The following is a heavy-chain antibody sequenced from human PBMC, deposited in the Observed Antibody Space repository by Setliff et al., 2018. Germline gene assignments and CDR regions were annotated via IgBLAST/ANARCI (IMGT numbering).Heavy chain of an antibody. D-gene: IGHD5-18*01. CDR2: IRQDGFEK. CDR3: TTVAIQIWSASGAFDI. V-gene: IGHV3-7*03. CDR1: GFMFRGYL. Sequence: GESLTISCAASGFMFRGYLMAWVRQAPGKGLEWVASIRQDGFEKHYVDSVKGRFTISRDNGEDSMYLQMSSLRAEDTAVYYCTTVAIQIWSASGAFDIWGRGVLVTV. J-gene: IGHJ3*02.